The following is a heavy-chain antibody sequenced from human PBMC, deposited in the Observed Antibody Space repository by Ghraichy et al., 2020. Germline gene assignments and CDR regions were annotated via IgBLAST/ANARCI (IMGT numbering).Heavy chain of an antibody. CDR3: ARDGGDIVVVPAAIGSHYGMDV. Sequence: GGSLRLSCAASGFTFSSYAMSWVRQAPGKGLEWVSAISGSGGSTYYADSVKGRFTISRDNSKNTLYLQMNSLRAEDTAVYYCARDGGDIVVVPAAIGSHYGMDVWGQGTTVTVSS. D-gene: IGHD2-2*02. CDR1: GFTFSSYA. CDR2: ISGSGGST. J-gene: IGHJ6*02. V-gene: IGHV3-23*01.